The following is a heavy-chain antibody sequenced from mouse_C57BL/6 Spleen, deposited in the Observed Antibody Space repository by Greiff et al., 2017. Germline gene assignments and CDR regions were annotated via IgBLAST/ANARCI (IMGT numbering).Heavy chain of an antibody. V-gene: IGHV5-9-1*02. Sequence: EVQRVESGEGLVKPGGSLKLSCAASGFTFSSYAMSWVRQTPEKRLEWVAYISSGGDYIYYADTVKGRFTISRDNARNTLYLQMSSLKSEDTAMYYCTRDHYYGSRDWFADWGQGTLVTVSA. CDR2: ISSGGDYI. CDR1: GFTFSSYA. D-gene: IGHD1-1*01. CDR3: TRDHYYGSRDWFAD. J-gene: IGHJ3*01.